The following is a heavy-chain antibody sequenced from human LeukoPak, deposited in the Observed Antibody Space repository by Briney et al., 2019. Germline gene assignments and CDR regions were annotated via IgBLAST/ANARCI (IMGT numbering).Heavy chain of an antibody. CDR3: ARVMRGDAYNRPLDY. CDR2: IGTYNGNT. Sequence: ASVKVSCKASGYTFTSYGITWVRQAPGQGLEWMGWIGTYNGNTEYAQKLQGRVTVTTDTSTATAYMELRSLRSDDTAVYYCARVMRGDAYNRPLDYWGQGTLVTVSS. CDR1: GYTFTSYG. V-gene: IGHV1-18*01. J-gene: IGHJ4*02. D-gene: IGHD5-24*01.